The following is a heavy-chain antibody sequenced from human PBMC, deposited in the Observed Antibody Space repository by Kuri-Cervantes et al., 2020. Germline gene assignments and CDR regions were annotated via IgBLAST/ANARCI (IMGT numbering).Heavy chain of an antibody. D-gene: IGHD2-15*01. J-gene: IGHJ6*02. CDR1: GFTFSSYS. V-gene: IGHV3-21*01. CDR2: ISSSSSYI. Sequence: LSLTCAASGFTFSSYSMNWVRQAPGKGLEWVSSISSSSSYIYYADSVKGRFTISRDNSNNTLSLQMNSLRAEDTAVYYCARSAGFCSGSHCYSDYNYAMDVWGQGTTVTVSS. CDR3: ARSAGFCSGSHCYSDYNYAMDV.